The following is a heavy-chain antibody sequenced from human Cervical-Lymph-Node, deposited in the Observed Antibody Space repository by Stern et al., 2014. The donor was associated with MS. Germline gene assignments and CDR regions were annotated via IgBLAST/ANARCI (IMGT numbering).Heavy chain of an antibody. CDR3: AHRDDWQLDFAY. J-gene: IGHJ4*02. CDR2: IYWDDDT. Sequence: QVTLRESGPTLVIPTQTLTLTCTFSGFSLTTNGVSVGWIRQPPGKAPECLALIYWDDDTRYSPSLKSRLTITKDTSKNQVLLTMTNVEPVDTATYYCAHRDDWQLDFAYWGQGILVTVSS. D-gene: IGHD6-6*01. V-gene: IGHV2-5*02. CDR1: GFSLTTNGVS.